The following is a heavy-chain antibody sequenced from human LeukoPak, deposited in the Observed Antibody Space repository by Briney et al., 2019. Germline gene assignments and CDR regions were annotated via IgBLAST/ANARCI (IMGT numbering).Heavy chain of an antibody. CDR3: ARATVRGPYYFDY. Sequence: GGSLRLSCAASGFTFSSYAMHWVRQAPGKGLEWVAVISYDGSNKYYAGSVKGRFTISRDNSKNTLYLQMNSLRAEDTAVYYCARATVRGPYYFDYWGQGTLVTASS. CDR2: ISYDGSNK. D-gene: IGHD3-10*01. V-gene: IGHV3-30*04. CDR1: GFTFSSYA. J-gene: IGHJ4*02.